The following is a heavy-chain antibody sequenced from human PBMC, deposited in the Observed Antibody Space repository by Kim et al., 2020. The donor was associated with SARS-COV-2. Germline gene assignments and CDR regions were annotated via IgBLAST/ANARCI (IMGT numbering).Heavy chain of an antibody. CDR3: VKGQPDFWSGYFDY. J-gene: IGHJ4*02. Sequence: ADSVKGTFTISRDNSKNTLYLQMSSLRAEDTAVYYCVKGQPDFWSGYFDYWGQGTLVTVSS. V-gene: IGHV3-64D*09. D-gene: IGHD3-3*01.